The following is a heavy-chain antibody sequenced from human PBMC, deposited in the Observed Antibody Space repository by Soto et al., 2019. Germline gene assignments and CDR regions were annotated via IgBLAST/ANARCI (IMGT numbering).Heavy chain of an antibody. Sequence: GGSLRLSCVASGFIFSNFGMNWVRQAPGKGLEWVAVISSDEKIKQYADSVRGRFAISRDNSKNTLYLQMTSLRAEDTAIYYCARGLRSVLDYWGQGTLVTVSS. D-gene: IGHD6-6*01. V-gene: IGHV3-33*01. CDR1: GFIFSNFG. CDR2: ISSDEKIK. CDR3: ARGLRSVLDY. J-gene: IGHJ4*02.